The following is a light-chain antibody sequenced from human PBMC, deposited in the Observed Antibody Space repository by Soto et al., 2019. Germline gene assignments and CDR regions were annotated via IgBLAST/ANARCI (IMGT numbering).Light chain of an antibody. J-gene: IGLJ3*02. V-gene: IGLV2-11*01. CDR1: SGDVGAYNY. Sequence: QSALTQPRSVSGSPGQSVTISCTGTSGDVGAYNYVSWYQQHPGKAPKLIIYDVSKRPSGVPDRFSGSKSANTASLTISGLQAEDEADYYCCPYAGSYSFMFGGGTKLTVL. CDR3: CPYAGSYSFM. CDR2: DVS.